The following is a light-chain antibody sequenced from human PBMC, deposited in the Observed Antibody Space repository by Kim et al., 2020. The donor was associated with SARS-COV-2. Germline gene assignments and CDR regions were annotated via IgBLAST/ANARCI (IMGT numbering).Light chain of an antibody. CDR1: QSDSGTC. V-gene: IGKV3-20*01. CDR3: QQYDSSSRWT. J-gene: IGKJ1*01. CDR2: GAS. Sequence: PGERATLSCRARQSDSGTCLAWYQQKPGQAPRLLIYGASSRATGIPDRCSGSRSGTDFTLTISRLEPEDFAVYYCQQYDSSSRWTFGQGTKVDIK.